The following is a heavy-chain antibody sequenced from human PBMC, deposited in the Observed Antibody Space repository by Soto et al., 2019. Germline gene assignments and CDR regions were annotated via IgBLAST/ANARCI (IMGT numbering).Heavy chain of an antibody. V-gene: IGHV3-30-3*01. CDR1: GFTFSSYA. D-gene: IGHD6-13*01. J-gene: IGHJ6*04. Sequence: QVQLVESGGGVVQPGRSLRLSCAASGFTFSSYAMHWVRQAPGKGLEWVAVISYDVSNKYYADSVKGRFTISRDNSKKTRYLHMNSLRAEDTCVYYCARGGIAAAGIYYGMDVWGEGTTVTVSS. CDR3: ARGGIAAAGIYYGMDV. CDR2: ISYDVSNK.